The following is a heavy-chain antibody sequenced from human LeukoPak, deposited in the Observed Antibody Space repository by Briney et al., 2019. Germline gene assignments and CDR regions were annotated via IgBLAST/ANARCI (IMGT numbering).Heavy chain of an antibody. CDR1: GFTFSSYS. Sequence: GGSLRLSCAASGFTFSSYSMNWVRQAPGKGLEWVSSISSSSSYIYYADSVKGRFTISRDNAKNSLYLLMNSLRAEDTAVYYCAREQLYYYDSSGYQNWGQGTLVTVSS. V-gene: IGHV3-21*01. CDR2: ISSSSSYI. D-gene: IGHD3-22*01. CDR3: AREQLYYYDSSGYQN. J-gene: IGHJ4*02.